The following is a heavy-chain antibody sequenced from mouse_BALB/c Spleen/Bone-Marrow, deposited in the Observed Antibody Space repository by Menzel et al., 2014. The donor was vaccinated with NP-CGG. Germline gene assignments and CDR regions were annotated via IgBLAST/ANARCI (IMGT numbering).Heavy chain of an antibody. CDR1: GFNIKDTY. D-gene: IGHD3-2*01. V-gene: IGHV14-3*02. CDR2: IDPANGNT. J-gene: IGHJ3*01. CDR3: ATTDSSGVFAY. Sequence: VQLQQSGAELVKPGASVKLSSTASGFNIKDTYMHWVKQRPEQGLEWIGRIDPANGNTKYDPKFQGKATITADTSSNTAYLQLSSLTSEDTAVYYCATTDSSGVFAYWGQGTLVTVSA.